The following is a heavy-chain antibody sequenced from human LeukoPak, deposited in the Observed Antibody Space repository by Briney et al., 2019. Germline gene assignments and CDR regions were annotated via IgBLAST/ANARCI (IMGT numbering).Heavy chain of an antibody. CDR2: IIWNSGSI. CDR1: GFTFDDYA. Sequence: PGGSLRLSCAASGFTFDDYAMHWVRQAPGRALEGVSGIIWNSGSIGYADSVKGRFTISRDNAKNSLYLQMNSLRAEDTALYYCARDRVYYYGSGTERAFDIWGQGTMVTVSS. V-gene: IGHV3-9*01. CDR3: ARDRVYYYGSGTERAFDI. J-gene: IGHJ3*02. D-gene: IGHD3-10*01.